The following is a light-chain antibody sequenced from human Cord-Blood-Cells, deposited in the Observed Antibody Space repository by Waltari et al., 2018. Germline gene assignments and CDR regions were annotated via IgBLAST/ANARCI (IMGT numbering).Light chain of an antibody. V-gene: IGLV3-25*02. CDR3: QSADSSGTYVV. Sequence: SYELTQPPSVSVSPGQTARITCSGDALPKQYAYWYQQKPGQAPVLVIYKDSERPSGIPERSFSSSSGTTVTLTISGVQAEDEADYYCQSADSSGTYVVFGGGTKLTVL. J-gene: IGLJ2*01. CDR2: KDS. CDR1: ALPKQY.